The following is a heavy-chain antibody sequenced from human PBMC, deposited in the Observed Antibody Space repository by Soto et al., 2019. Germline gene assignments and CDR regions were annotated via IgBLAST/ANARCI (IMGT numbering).Heavy chain of an antibody. CDR2: INPNSGGT. J-gene: IGHJ6*02. CDR3: ARAKKGYYYGMDV. Sequence: ASVKVSCKASGYTFTGYYMHWVRQAPGQGLEWMGWINPNSGGTNYAQKFQGWVTMTRDTSISTAYMELSRLRSDDTAVYYCARAKKGYYYGMDVWAKGPRSPSP. CDR1: GYTFTGYY. V-gene: IGHV1-2*04.